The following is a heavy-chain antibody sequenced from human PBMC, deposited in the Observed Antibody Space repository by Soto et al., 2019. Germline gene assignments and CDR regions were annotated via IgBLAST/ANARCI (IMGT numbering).Heavy chain of an antibody. V-gene: IGHV3-23*01. D-gene: IGHD6-19*01. J-gene: IGHJ4*02. Sequence: DVHLLESGGGLVHPGGSLRLSCAASGFTFSSYAMSWVRQAPGKGLEWVAVISGSDGSTYYADSVKGRFTISRDNTKNTLYLQMNSLRAEDTAVYYCGRRTSGWYLDYWGQGTLVTVSS. CDR2: ISGSDGST. CDR1: GFTFSSYA. CDR3: GRRTSGWYLDY.